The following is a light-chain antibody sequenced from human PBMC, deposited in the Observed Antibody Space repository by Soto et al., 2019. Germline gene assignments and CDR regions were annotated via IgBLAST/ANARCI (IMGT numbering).Light chain of an antibody. J-gene: IGKJ3*01. CDR2: SAS. CDR1: QSVDTN. V-gene: IGKV3-15*01. CDR3: HQYNSWPRGT. Sequence: EVVMTQSPATLSVSPGDRATLSCRASQSVDTNVVWYQQKPGQPPRLLVHSASTRATGIPVRFRGSGSGTEFTLTISSLQSEDSAVYYCHQYNSWPRGTFGPGTKVEIK.